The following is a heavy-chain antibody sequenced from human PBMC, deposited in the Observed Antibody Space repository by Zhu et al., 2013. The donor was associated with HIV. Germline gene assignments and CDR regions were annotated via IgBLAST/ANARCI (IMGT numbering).Heavy chain of an antibody. CDR2: IIPTFRTS. CDR3: ARGTLRDSLGLPVVPAAIHGDFYYDMDV. J-gene: IGHJ6*02. V-gene: IGHV1-69*12. Sequence: QVQLVQSGAEVKKPGSSVKVSCKASGGTFSNYAVTWVRQAPGQGLEWMGGIIPTFRTSDYTQKFQGRVTITADESRTTAYMELSSLRSEDTAVYYCARGTLRDSLGLPVVPAAIHGDFYYDMDVWGQGTTVTVSS. D-gene: IGHD2-2*02. CDR1: GGTFSNYA.